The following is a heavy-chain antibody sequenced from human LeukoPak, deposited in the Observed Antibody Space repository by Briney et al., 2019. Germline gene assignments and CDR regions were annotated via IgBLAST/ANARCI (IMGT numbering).Heavy chain of an antibody. CDR2: MNPNSGNT. Sequence: GATVKISCKASGYTFTSYDINWVRQATGQGLEWMGWMNPNSGNTGYAQKFQGRVTMTRNTSISTAYMELSSLRSEDTAVYYCARVSSSWSEYFDYWGQGTLVTVSS. J-gene: IGHJ4*02. D-gene: IGHD6-13*01. CDR3: ARVSSSWSEYFDY. V-gene: IGHV1-8*01. CDR1: GYTFTSYD.